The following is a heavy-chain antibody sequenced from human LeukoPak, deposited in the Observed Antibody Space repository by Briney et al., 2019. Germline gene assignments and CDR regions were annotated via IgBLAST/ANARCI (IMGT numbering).Heavy chain of an antibody. J-gene: IGHJ5*02. CDR1: GGSISSSSYY. CDR2: IYYSGST. V-gene: IGHV4-39*01. D-gene: IGHD3-10*01. Sequence: SETLSLTCTVSGGSISSSSYYWGWIRQPPGKGLEWIGSIYYSGSTYYNPSLKSRVTISVDTSKNQFSLKLSSVTAADTAVYYCARLPMVRGVITNWFDPWGQGTLVTVSS. CDR3: ARLPMVRGVITNWFDP.